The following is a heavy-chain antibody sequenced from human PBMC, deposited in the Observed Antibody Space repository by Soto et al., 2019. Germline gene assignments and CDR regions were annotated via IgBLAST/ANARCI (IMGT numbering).Heavy chain of an antibody. CDR3: ARSGFPGIAAY. CDR1: GGTFSGYA. D-gene: IGHD6-13*01. V-gene: IGHV1-69*13. Sequence: GASVKVSCKASGGTFSGYAISWVRQAPGQGLEWMGGIIPIFGTANYAQKFQGRVTITADESTSTAYMELSSLRSEDTAVYYCARSGFPGIAAYWGQGTLVTVSS. CDR2: IIPIFGTA. J-gene: IGHJ4*02.